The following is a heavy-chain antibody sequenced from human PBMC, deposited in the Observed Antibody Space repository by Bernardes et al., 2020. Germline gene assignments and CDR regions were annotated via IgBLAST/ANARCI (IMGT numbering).Heavy chain of an antibody. CDR1: GFTFSSYW. CDR2: IKQDGSEK. J-gene: IGHJ4*02. Sequence: GGSLRLSCAASGFTFSSYWMSWVRQAPGKGLEWVANIKQDGSEKYYVDSVKGRFTISRDNDKNSLYLQMNSLRAEDTAVYYCAREGTALYFDYWGQGTLVTVSP. CDR3: AREGTALYFDY. V-gene: IGHV3-7*03.